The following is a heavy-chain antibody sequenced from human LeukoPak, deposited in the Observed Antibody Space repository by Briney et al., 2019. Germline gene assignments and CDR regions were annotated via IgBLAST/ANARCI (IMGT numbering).Heavy chain of an antibody. CDR1: GLTFSSPV. V-gene: IGHV3-23*01. D-gene: IGHD6-13*01. CDR2: ITAGGGT. J-gene: IGHJ4*02. CDR3: ARRGSSWCLDY. Sequence: TGGSLRLSCAASGLTFSSPVMSWVRQAPGKGLEWVSGITAGGGTYYADSVKGRFTISRDNSENTVYLQMNSLRAEDTAVYYCARRGSSWCLDYWGQGTLVTVSS.